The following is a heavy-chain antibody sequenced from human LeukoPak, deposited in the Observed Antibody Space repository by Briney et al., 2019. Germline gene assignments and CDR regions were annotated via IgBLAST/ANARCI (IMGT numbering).Heavy chain of an antibody. V-gene: IGHV3-53*01. CDR2: IYRGGST. J-gene: IGHJ4*02. CDR1: GFNVSSNY. CDR3: ARDSRGSAFDH. D-gene: IGHD3-10*01. Sequence: GGSLRLSCAASGFNVSSNYMSWVRQAPEKGLEWVSVIYRGGSTNYADSVKGRFTISRDNSKNTLYLQMNSLRAEDTAVYYCARDSRGSAFDHWGQGTLVTVSS.